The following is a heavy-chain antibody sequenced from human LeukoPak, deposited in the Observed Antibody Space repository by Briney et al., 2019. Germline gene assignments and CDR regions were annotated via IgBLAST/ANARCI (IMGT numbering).Heavy chain of an antibody. CDR2: INPNSGGT. V-gene: IGHV1-2*02. D-gene: IGHD3-22*01. J-gene: IGHJ4*02. CDR1: GYTFTGYY. Sequence: ASVKVSCKASGYTFTGYYMHWVRQAPGQGLEWMGWINPNSGGTNYAQKFHGRVTMTRDTSISTAYMELSRLRSDDTAVYYCARATSGYYDYFDYWGQGTLVTVSS. CDR3: ARATSGYYDYFDY.